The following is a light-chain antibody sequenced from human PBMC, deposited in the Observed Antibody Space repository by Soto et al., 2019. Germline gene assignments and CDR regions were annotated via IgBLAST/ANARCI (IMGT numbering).Light chain of an antibody. CDR1: QSVNEY. CDR3: QQRLDWPPIT. J-gene: IGKJ5*01. Sequence: EIVLTQSPATLSLSPGERATLSCRASQSVNEYLAWYQKKPGQAPRLLIYDASNSATGIPARFSGSGSGTDFTLTISSLEPEDFAVYYCQQRLDWPPITFGQGTRLEIK. V-gene: IGKV3-11*01. CDR2: DAS.